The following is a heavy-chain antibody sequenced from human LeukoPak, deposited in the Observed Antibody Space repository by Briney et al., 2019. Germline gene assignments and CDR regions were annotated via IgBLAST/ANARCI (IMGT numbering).Heavy chain of an antibody. D-gene: IGHD1-7*01. CDR3: VRGNYTDGGRNWFDP. CDR1: GDSIHSHF. J-gene: IGHJ5*02. CDR2: THTNGNT. Sequence: SETLSLTCTVSGDSIHSHFYGWIRQPAGKGLEWIGRTHTNGNTLYNPSLKSRVTMSVDTSKSQFSLRLTSVTAADTALYYCVRGNYTDGGRNWFDPWGQGILVTVSS. V-gene: IGHV4-4*07.